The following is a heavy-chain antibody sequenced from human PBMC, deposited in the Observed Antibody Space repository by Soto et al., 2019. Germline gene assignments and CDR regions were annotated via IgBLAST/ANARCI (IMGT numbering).Heavy chain of an antibody. D-gene: IGHD2-21*02. J-gene: IGHJ6*02. CDR3: AREDDGGDRDYYGLDV. CDR1: GSSISYEYYH. CDR2: IHYSGSI. V-gene: IGHV4-30-4*08. Sequence: SETLSLTCTVSGSSISYEYYHWTWIRQSPGKGLEWIGYIHYSGSILYNPSFKSRVTISVDTSKNQFSLQLSSVTAADTAVYFCAREDDGGDRDYYGLDVWGQGTTVTVSS.